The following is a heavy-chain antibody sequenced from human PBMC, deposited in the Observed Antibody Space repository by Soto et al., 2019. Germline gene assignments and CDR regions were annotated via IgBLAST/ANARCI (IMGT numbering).Heavy chain of an antibody. Sequence: EVQLVESGGGLVQPGGSLRLSCAASGFTFSSYEMNWVRQAPGKGLEWVSYISSSGSTIYYADSVKGRFTISRDNAKNSLYLQMNSLRAEDTAVYYCARVGYSSPFDYWGQGTLLTVSS. CDR2: ISSSGSTI. J-gene: IGHJ4*02. D-gene: IGHD5-18*01. CDR3: ARVGYSSPFDY. CDR1: GFTFSSYE. V-gene: IGHV3-48*03.